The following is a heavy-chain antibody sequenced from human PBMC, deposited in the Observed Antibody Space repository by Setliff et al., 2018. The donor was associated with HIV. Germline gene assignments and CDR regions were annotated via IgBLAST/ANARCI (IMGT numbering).Heavy chain of an antibody. V-gene: IGHV1-3*01. Sequence: ASVKVSCKGSGYTFTDYAVHWVRQAPGQRLEWMGWINVGNGNTQYSQRFQGRVTFTSDTSASTAHMEMSSLRSEDTAVYYCARVRYCSGGSCYGGDYWFDPWGQGTLVTISS. CDR1: GYTFTDYA. CDR2: INVGNGNT. D-gene: IGHD2-15*01. J-gene: IGHJ5*02. CDR3: ARVRYCSGGSCYGGDYWFDP.